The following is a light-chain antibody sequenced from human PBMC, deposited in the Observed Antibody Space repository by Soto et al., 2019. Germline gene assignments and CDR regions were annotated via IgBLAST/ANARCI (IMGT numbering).Light chain of an antibody. CDR1: QDTSNY. CDR3: QQYDSLPRT. J-gene: IGKJ1*01. CDR2: DAS. V-gene: IGKV1-33*01. Sequence: DIQMTQSPSSLSASVGDRVTITCQASQDTSNYLNWYQQKPGKAPKLLIFDASNLETGVPSRFSGSGSGTDFNLTISSLQPEDIATYYCQQYDSLPRTLVQGTKVGIK.